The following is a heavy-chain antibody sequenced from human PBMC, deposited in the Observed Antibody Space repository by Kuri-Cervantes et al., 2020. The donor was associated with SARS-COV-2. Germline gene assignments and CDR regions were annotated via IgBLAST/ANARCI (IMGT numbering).Heavy chain of an antibody. V-gene: IGHV3-43*01. CDR2: ISWDGGST. D-gene: IGHD2-8*01. CDR1: GLTFDDYT. J-gene: IGHJ3*02. CDR3: AREGLQNGLDAFDI. Sequence: ETLSLTCAASGLTFDDYTMHWVRQAPGKGLEWVSLISWDGGSTYYADSVKGRFTISRDNAKNSLYLQMNSLRAEDTAVYYCAREGLQNGLDAFDIWGQGTMVTVSS.